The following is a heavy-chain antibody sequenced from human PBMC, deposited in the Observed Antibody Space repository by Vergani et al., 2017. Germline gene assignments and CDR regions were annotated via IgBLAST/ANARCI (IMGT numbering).Heavy chain of an antibody. CDR2: INPNSGGT. J-gene: IGHJ6*02. D-gene: IGHD6-19*01. CDR3: ARDSISSGWSAYYYYYYGMDV. V-gene: IGHV1-2*02. CDR1: GYTFTGYY. Sequence: QVQLVQSGAEVKKPGASVKVSCKASGYTFTGYYMHWVRQAPGQGLEWMGWINPNSGGTNYAQKFQGRVTMTRDTSISPAYMELSRLRSDDTAVYYCARDSISSGWSAYYYYYYGMDVWGQGTTVTVSS.